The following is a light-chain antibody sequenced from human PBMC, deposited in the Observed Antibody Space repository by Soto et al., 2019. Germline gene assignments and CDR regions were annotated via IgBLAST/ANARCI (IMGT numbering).Light chain of an antibody. Sequence: DIQMTQSPSSLSASVGDRVTITCRASQSISSYLNWYQQKPGKAPKLLIYAASSLQSGVPSRFSGSGSGADFTLTISSLQPEDFATYYCQQHYSIPWTLGPGTKV. CDR3: QQHYSIPWT. CDR2: AAS. V-gene: IGKV1-39*01. CDR1: QSISSY. J-gene: IGKJ1*01.